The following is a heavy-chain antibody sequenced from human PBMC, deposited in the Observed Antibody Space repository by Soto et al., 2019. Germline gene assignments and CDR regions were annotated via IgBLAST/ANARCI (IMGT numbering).Heavy chain of an antibody. J-gene: IGHJ3*02. V-gene: IGHV3-23*01. CDR3: SKDTLAVWAFAI. CDR1: GFTFSSYA. CDR2: ISGSGGSA. Sequence: PGGSLRLSRAASGFTFSSYAMSWVREAPGKGLEWVSAISGSGGSAYCAGSGKGPRTMSRGNSETTLYRQMNSLRAEDTAVYSCSKDTLAVWAFAIWGQGTMVTVSS. D-gene: IGHD3-16*01.